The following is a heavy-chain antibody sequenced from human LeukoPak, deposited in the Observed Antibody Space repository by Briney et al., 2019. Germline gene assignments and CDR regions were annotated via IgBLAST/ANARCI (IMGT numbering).Heavy chain of an antibody. CDR1: GYSFTSYW. J-gene: IGHJ4*02. CDR3: ARQGGYDILTGYYLYYFDY. CDR2: IYPGDSDT. Sequence: GESLKISCKGSGYSFTSYWIGWVRQMPGKGLEWMGIIYPGDSDTRYSPSFQGQVIISADKSISTAYLQWSSPKASDTAMYYCARQGGYDILTGYYLYYFDYWGQGTLVTVSS. D-gene: IGHD3-9*01. V-gene: IGHV5-51*01.